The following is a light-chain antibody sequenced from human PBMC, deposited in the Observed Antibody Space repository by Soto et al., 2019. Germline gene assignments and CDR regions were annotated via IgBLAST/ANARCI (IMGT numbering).Light chain of an antibody. CDR1: SRDVVGYNY. J-gene: IGLJ2*01. V-gene: IGLV2-14*03. CDR3: SSYSSSRTRLV. Sequence: QSVLTQPASVYGSPGQSITIASTGTSRDVVGYNYFSWYQHHPDKAPKLMTYDVNNRPSGVSNRFSGSKSGNTASLTISGLQAEDEAAYYCSSYSSSRTRLVFGGGTKLTVL. CDR2: DVN.